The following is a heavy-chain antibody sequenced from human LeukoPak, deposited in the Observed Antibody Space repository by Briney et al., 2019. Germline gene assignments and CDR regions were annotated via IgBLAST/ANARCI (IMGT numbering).Heavy chain of an antibody. CDR3: ARRQDADYALGH. J-gene: IGHJ4*02. CDR2: IYPGDSDT. D-gene: IGHD4-17*01. V-gene: IGHV5-51*01. CDR1: GYIFTTYW. Sequence: GESLKISCKGSGYIFTTYWIGWVRQMPGKGLEWMGIIYPGDSDTRYNPSFQGQITISADKSISTAYLQWSSLKASDTAIYYCARRQDADYALGHWGQGTLVTVSS.